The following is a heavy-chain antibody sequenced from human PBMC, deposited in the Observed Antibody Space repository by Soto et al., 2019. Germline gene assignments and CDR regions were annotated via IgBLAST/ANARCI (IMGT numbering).Heavy chain of an antibody. CDR2: IYPGDSDV. D-gene: IGHD5-18*01. J-gene: IGHJ5*02. CDR3: ARGGYKYTDVFHDYFDP. V-gene: IGHV5-51*01. Sequence: PGESLKISCKASGYNFGSYSIVWVRQMPGKALEWMGIIYPGDSDVRYSPSFQGQVTISADKSISTAYLQWNSLKASDSAIYYRARGGYKYTDVFHDYFDPWGQGTLVTVSS. CDR1: GYNFGSYS.